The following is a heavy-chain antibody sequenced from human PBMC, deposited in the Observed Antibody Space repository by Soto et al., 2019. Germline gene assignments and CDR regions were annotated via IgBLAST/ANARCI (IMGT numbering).Heavy chain of an antibody. CDR2: IIPIFGTA. CDR1: GGTFSSYA. J-gene: IGHJ6*02. V-gene: IGHV1-69*13. Sequence: GGSVKVSCKASGGTFSSYAISWVRQAPGQGLEWMGGIIPIFGTANYAQKFQGRVTITADESTSTAYMELSSLRSEDTAVYYCARSQLLDSGSHYSYGMDVWGQGTTVTVSS. D-gene: IGHD2-2*01. CDR3: ARSQLLDSGSHYSYGMDV.